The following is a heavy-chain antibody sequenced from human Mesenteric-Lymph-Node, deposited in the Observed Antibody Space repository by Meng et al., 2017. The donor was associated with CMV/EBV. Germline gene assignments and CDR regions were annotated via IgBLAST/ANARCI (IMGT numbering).Heavy chain of an antibody. CDR2: ISAYNGNT. CDR3: ARLGGWYDY. Sequence: ASVKVSCKASGYTFITYGISWVRQAPGQGLEWMGWISAYNGNTNSAQNLQGRVTMTRNTSISTAYMELSSLRSEDTAVYYCARLGGWYDYWGQGTLVTVSS. CDR1: GYTFITYG. V-gene: IGHV1-18*01. D-gene: IGHD6-19*01. J-gene: IGHJ4*02.